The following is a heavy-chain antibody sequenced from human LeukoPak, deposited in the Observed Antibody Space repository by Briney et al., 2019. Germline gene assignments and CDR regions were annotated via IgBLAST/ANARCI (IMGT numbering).Heavy chain of an antibody. D-gene: IGHD6-19*01. J-gene: IGHJ4*02. CDR3: ARDPVAVAGKQATHFDY. CDR2: ISSSSSYI. CDR1: GFTFSSYS. Sequence: GGSLRLSCAASGFTFSSYSMNWVRQAPGKGLEWVSSISSSSSYIYYADSVKGRFTISRDNAKNSLYLQMNSLRAEDTAVYYCARDPVAVAGKQATHFDYWGQGTLVTVSS. V-gene: IGHV3-21*01.